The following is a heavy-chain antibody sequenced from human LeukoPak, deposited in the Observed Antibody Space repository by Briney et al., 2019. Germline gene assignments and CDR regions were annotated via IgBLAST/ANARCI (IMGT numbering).Heavy chain of an antibody. CDR2: IYYSGST. CDR3: ARVRSEIGYDLYHCYHGMDV. V-gene: IGHV4-39*07. D-gene: IGHD5-12*01. Sequence: SETLSLTCTVSGGSISSSSYYWGWIRQPPGKGLEWIGSIYYSGSTYYNPSLKSRVTISVDTSKNQFSLKLSSVTAADTAVYYCARVRSEIGYDLYHCYHGMDVWGQGTTVTVSS. CDR1: GGSISSSSYY. J-gene: IGHJ6*02.